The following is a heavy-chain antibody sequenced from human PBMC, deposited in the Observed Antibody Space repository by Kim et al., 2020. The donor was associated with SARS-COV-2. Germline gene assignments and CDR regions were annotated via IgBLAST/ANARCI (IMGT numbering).Heavy chain of an antibody. V-gene: IGHV3-11*06. CDR2: ISSSSSYT. Sequence: GESLRLSCAASGFTFSDYYMSWIRQAPGKGLEWVSYISSSSSYTNYADSVKGRFTISRDNAKNSLYLQMNSLRAEDTAVYYCARAILYSSSSGDYWGQGTLVTVSS. CDR3: ARAILYSSSSGDY. J-gene: IGHJ4*02. CDR1: GFTFSDYY. D-gene: IGHD6-6*01.